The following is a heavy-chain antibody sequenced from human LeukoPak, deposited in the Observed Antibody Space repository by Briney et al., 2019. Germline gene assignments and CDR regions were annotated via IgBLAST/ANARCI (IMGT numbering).Heavy chain of an antibody. V-gene: IGHV1-18*01. Sequence: ASVKVSCKPSSYTFTYYNLAWVRQAPGEGLEWMGWISPYNGDTNYAPKFQGRVTLTTDTSTSTGYMELRNLRSDDTAVYYCAREAADHLDYWGQGTLVTVSS. CDR3: AREAADHLDY. CDR1: SYTFTYYN. CDR2: ISPYNGDT. J-gene: IGHJ4*02.